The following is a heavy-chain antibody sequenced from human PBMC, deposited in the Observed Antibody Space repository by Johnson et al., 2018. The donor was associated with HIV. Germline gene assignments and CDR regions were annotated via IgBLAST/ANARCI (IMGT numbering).Heavy chain of an antibody. V-gene: IGHV3-33*03. CDR2: IWYDGSNI. Sequence: QVQLVESGGGVVQPGRSLRLSCAASGFTFSSYGMHWVRQAPGKGLEWVAVIWYDGSNIYYADSVKGRFTISRDTAKKTLYLQMNSLRAEDTAVYYCARKQWLEIPSDALDVWGQGTMVTVSS. J-gene: IGHJ3*01. CDR1: GFTFSSYG. D-gene: IGHD6-19*01. CDR3: ARKQWLEIPSDALDV.